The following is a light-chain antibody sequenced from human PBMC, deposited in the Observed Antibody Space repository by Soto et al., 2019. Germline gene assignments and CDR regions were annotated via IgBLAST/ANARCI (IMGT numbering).Light chain of an antibody. CDR2: NVY. J-gene: IGLJ1*01. Sequence: QSALTQPASVSGSPGQSITISCTGTSSDVGAYNFVSWHQQHPGKAPKLMIYNVYDRPSGISYRFSGSKSGNTASLTISGLQGEDEADYFCSSFRSGSTLFGTGTKLTVL. CDR3: SSFRSGSTL. V-gene: IGLV2-14*03. CDR1: SSDVGAYNF.